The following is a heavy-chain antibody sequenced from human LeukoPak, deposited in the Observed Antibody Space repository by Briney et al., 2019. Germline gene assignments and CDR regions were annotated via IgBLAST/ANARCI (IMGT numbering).Heavy chain of an antibody. CDR1: GFTLSSNY. CDR2: IYSGGST. J-gene: IGHJ4*02. Sequence: PGGSLRLSCAASGFTLSSNYMSWVGQAAGKGLEWVSVIYSGGSTYYADSVKGRFTISRDNSKNTPYLQMTSLRAEDTAVYYCAGEQQAALDYWGQGTLVTVSS. CDR3: AGEQQAALDY. D-gene: IGHD6-13*01. V-gene: IGHV3-66*01.